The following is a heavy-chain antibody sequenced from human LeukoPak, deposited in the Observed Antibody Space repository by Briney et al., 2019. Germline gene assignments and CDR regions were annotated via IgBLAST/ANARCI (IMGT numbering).Heavy chain of an antibody. D-gene: IGHD5-24*01. Sequence: SQTLSLTCAISGDSVSSNSVAWNWIRQSPSRGLEWLGRTYYRSKWYNDYAVSVKSRITINPDTSKNQFSLQLNSVTPEDTAVYYCARTSAGMGDAFDIWGQGTMVTVSS. CDR1: GDSVSSNSVA. CDR2: TYYRSKWYN. J-gene: IGHJ3*02. CDR3: ARTSAGMGDAFDI. V-gene: IGHV6-1*01.